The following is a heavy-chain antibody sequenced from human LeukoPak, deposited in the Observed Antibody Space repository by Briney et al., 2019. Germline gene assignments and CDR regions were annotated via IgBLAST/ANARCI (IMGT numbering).Heavy chain of an antibody. CDR3: AKARIQLWGNFDY. D-gene: IGHD5-18*01. Sequence: GGSLRLSCAASGFTFSSYAMSWVRQAPGKGLEWVSAISGSGGSPYYADSVKGRFTISRDNSKNTLYLQMNSLRAEDTAVYYCAKARIQLWGNFDYWGQGTLVTVSP. CDR2: ISGSGGSP. CDR1: GFTFSSYA. J-gene: IGHJ4*02. V-gene: IGHV3-23*01.